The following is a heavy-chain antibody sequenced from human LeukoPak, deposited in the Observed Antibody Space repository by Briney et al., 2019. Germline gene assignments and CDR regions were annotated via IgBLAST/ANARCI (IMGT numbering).Heavy chain of an antibody. J-gene: IGHJ4*02. CDR2: ISHDGSYR. CDR3: AKIHGFCSGGSCYPFYYFDY. CDR1: GFTFSSYA. Sequence: PGRSLRLSCATSGFTFSSYATHWVRQAPGKGLEWVAVISHDGSYRYYADSVKGRFTISRDNSKNTLYLQMNGLRAEGTAVYYCAKIHGFCSGGSCYPFYYFDYWGQGTLVTVSS. V-gene: IGHV3-30*18. D-gene: IGHD2-15*01.